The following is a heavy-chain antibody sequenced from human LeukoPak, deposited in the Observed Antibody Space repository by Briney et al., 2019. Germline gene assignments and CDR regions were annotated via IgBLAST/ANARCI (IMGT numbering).Heavy chain of an antibody. J-gene: IGHJ6*02. D-gene: IGHD3-3*01. V-gene: IGHV4-4*07. CDR3: ARLRFLEWRPEYYYYGMDV. Sequence: SETLSLTCTVSGGSISSYYWSWIRQPAGKGLEWIGRIYTSGSTNYNPSLKSRVTMSVDTSKNQFSLKLSSVTAADTAVYYCARLRFLEWRPEYYYYGMDVWGQGTTVTVCS. CDR2: IYTSGST. CDR1: GGSISSYY.